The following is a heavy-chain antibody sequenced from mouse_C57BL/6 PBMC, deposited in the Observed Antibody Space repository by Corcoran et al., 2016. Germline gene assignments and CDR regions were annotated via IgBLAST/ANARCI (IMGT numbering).Heavy chain of an antibody. J-gene: IGHJ3*01. CDR1: GYTFTDYY. CDR3: ASPSYYCSPAWFAY. V-gene: IGHV1-26*01. CDR2: INPNNGGT. Sequence: EVQLQQSGPELVKPGASVKISCKASGYTFTDYYMNWVKQSHGKSLEWIGDINPNNGGTSYNQKFKGKATLTVDKSSSTAYMELRSLTSEDSAGYYCASPSYYCSPAWFAYWGQGTLVTVSA. D-gene: IGHD1-1*01.